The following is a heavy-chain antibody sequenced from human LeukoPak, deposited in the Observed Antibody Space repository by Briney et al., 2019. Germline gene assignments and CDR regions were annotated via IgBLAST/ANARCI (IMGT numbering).Heavy chain of an antibody. D-gene: IGHD5-18*01. V-gene: IGHV3-23*01. CDR3: AKVRAQLWSRDAFDI. CDR1: GFTFSSYA. CDR2: ISGSGGST. J-gene: IGHJ3*02. Sequence: GGSLRLSCAASGFTFSSYAMSWVRQAPGKGLEWVSAISGSGGSTYYADSVKGRFTISRDNSKNTLYPQMNSLRAEDTAVYYCAKVRAQLWSRDAFDIWGQGTMVTVSS.